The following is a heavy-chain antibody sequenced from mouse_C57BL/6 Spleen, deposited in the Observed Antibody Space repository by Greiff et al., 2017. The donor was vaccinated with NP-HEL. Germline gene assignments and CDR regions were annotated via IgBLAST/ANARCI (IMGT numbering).Heavy chain of an antibody. CDR1: GYSITSGYY. J-gene: IGHJ2*01. D-gene: IGHD4-1*01. CDR3: ARDLDWDSFDY. CDR2: IHYDGSN. Sequence: ESGPGLVKPSQSLSLTCSVTGYSITSGYYWNWIRQFPGKKLEWMGSIHYDGSNNYNPSLNNRISITRDTSKNQFFLKLNSVTTEDTATYYCARDLDWDSFDYWGQGTTLTVSS. V-gene: IGHV3-6*01.